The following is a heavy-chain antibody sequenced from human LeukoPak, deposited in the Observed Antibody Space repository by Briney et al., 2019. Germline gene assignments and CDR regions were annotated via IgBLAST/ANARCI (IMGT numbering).Heavy chain of an antibody. CDR1: GGSISSGGYY. V-gene: IGHV4-30-2*01. D-gene: IGHD6-6*01. CDR3: ARRGYSSSSTYFDY. Sequence: SETLSLTCTVSGGSISSGGYYWSWIRQPPGKGLEWIGYIYHSGSTYYNPSLKSRVTISVDRSKNQFSLKLSSVTAADTAVYYCARRGYSSSSTYFDYWGQGTLVTVSS. CDR2: IYHSGST. J-gene: IGHJ4*02.